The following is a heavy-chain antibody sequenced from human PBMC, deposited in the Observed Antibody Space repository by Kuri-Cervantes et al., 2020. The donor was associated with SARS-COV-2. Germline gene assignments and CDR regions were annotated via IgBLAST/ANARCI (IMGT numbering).Heavy chain of an antibody. CDR2: IYPGDSDT. J-gene: IGHJ4*02. CDR1: GYSFTSYW. Sequence: KVSCKGSGYSFTSYWIGWVRQMPGKGLEWMGIIYPGDSDTRYSPSFQGQVTISADKSIGTAYLQWSSLKASDTAMYYCARSLNGGNSGFDYWGQGTLVTVSS. V-gene: IGHV5-51*01. D-gene: IGHD4-23*01. CDR3: ARSLNGGNSGFDY.